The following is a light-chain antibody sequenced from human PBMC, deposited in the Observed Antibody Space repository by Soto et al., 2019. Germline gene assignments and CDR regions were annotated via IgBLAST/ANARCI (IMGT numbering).Light chain of an antibody. CDR2: GAS. Sequence: EIVLTQALGTLCLSPGERATLSCRASQSVSSSYLAWYQQKPGQAPRRLIYGASSRATGIPDRFSGSRSGTDFTLTISRLEPEDFAVYYCQQYGSSPITFGQATRPHIK. CDR1: QSVSSSY. V-gene: IGKV3-20*01. J-gene: IGKJ5*01. CDR3: QQYGSSPIT.